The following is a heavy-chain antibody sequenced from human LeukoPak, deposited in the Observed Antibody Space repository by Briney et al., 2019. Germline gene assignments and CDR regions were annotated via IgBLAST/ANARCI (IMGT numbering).Heavy chain of an antibody. CDR3: ARAAYYRFDY. D-gene: IGHD1-26*01. CDR2: INSDGSTI. V-gene: IGHV3-74*01. CDR1: GFTFSSYL. J-gene: IGHJ4*02. Sequence: GGSLRLSCAASGFTFSSYLVHWVRHAPGKGPEWVARINSDGSTINHADSVRGRFTISRDNAENTLYLQMSSLRAEDTAIYFCARAAYYRFDYWGQGTLVTVSS.